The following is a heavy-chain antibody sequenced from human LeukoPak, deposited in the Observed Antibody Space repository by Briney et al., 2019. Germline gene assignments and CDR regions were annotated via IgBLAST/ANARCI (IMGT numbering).Heavy chain of an antibody. V-gene: IGHV3-9*01. CDR3: AKSSATNYYDSSGYSP. CDR2: ISWNSGSI. Sequence: GGSLRLSCAASGFTFDDYAMHWVRQAPGKGLEWVSGISWNSGSIGYADSVKGRFTISRDNAKNTLYLQMNSLRAEDTAVYYCAKSSATNYYDSSGYSPWGQGTLVTVSS. J-gene: IGHJ5*02. D-gene: IGHD3-22*01. CDR1: GFTFDDYA.